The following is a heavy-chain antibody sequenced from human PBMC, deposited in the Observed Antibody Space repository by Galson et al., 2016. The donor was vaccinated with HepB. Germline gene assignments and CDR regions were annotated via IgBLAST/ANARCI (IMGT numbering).Heavy chain of an antibody. CDR3: ATFPWAHQWDAYYFPF. CDR2: FEEGET. Sequence: SVXXSCKVSGXXLNXXXIHXXXQXXXKGLXWMGGFEEGETVYAQNFXGRVTMTEDTAAETAYWELSRLKAEDTAIYFCATFPWAHQWDAYYFPFWGQGXLVTVSX. D-gene: IGHD2/OR15-2a*01. J-gene: IGHJ1*01. CDR1: GXXLNXXX. V-gene: IGHV1-24*01.